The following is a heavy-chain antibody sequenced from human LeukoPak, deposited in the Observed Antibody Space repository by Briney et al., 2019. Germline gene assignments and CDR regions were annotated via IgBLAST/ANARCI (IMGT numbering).Heavy chain of an antibody. CDR2: TNPNSGGT. D-gene: IGHD3-22*01. CDR1: GYTFTGYY. V-gene: IGHV1-2*02. CDR3: ARGKYYYDSSGYLAY. Sequence: ASVKVSCKASGYTFTGYYMHWVRQAPGQGLEWMGWTNPNSGGTNYAQKFQGRVTMTRDTSISTAYMELSRLRSDDTAVYYCARGKYYYDSSGYLAYWGQGTLVTVSS. J-gene: IGHJ4*02.